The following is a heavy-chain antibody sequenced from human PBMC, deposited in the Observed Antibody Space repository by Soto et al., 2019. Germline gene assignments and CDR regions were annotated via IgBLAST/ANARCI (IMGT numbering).Heavy chain of an antibody. V-gene: IGHV6-1*01. Sequence: SPTLSLTCAISGDSVSSNSAAWNWIRQSPSRGLEWLGRTYYRSKWYNDYAVSVKSRITINPDTSKNQFSLQLNSVTPEDTAVYYCARVYRPRITMIVVPKRFDYWGQGTLVTVSS. CDR3: ARVYRPRITMIVVPKRFDY. D-gene: IGHD3-22*01. CDR2: TYYRSKWYN. J-gene: IGHJ4*02. CDR1: GDSVSSNSAA.